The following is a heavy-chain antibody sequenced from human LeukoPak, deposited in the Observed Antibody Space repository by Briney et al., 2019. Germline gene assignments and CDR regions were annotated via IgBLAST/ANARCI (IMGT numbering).Heavy chain of an antibody. J-gene: IGHJ4*02. V-gene: IGHV3-23*01. CDR1: GFTFSSYT. CDR2: ISAGGSDT. Sequence: GGSLRLSCAASGFTFSSYTMSWVRQAPGKGLEWVSAISAGGSDTYYPDSVKGRLTIPSDNSKNTLYLQITSLRAQDTAIYYCASGGRYSYGSFDYWGQGSLVTVSS. CDR3: ASGGRYSYGSFDY. D-gene: IGHD5-18*01.